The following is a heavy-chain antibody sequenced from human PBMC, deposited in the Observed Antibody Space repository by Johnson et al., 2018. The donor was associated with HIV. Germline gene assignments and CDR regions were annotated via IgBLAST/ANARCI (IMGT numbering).Heavy chain of an antibody. V-gene: IGHV3-30*02. CDR1: GFTFSSYD. J-gene: IGHJ3*02. D-gene: IGHD3-3*01. CDR2: IRYDGSNK. Sequence: QVQLVESGGGLVQPGGSLRLSCAASGFTFSSYDMHWVRQAPGKGLEWVAFIRYDGSNKYYADSVKGRFTISRDNSKNTLYLQMNSLRAEDTAVYYCAKVRLQSITIFGVASDAFDIWGQGTMVTVSS. CDR3: AKVRLQSITIFGVASDAFDI.